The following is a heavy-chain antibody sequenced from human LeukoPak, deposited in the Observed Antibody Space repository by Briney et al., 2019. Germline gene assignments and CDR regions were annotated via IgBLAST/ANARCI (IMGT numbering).Heavy chain of an antibody. Sequence: HPGGSLRLSCAASGFTFSSYSMNWVRQAPGKGLEWVSYISSSSSTIYYADSVKGRFTISRDNAKNSLYLQMNSLRAEDTAVYYCARGVRDYDFWSGYKGWFDPWGQGTLVTVSS. CDR1: GFTFSSYS. CDR2: ISSSSSTI. CDR3: ARGVRDYDFWSGYKGWFDP. V-gene: IGHV3-48*01. J-gene: IGHJ5*02. D-gene: IGHD3-3*01.